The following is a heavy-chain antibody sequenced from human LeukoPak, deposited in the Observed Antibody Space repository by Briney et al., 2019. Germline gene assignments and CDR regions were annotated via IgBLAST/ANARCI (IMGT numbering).Heavy chain of an antibody. D-gene: IGHD2-2*01. J-gene: IGHJ5*02. V-gene: IGHV4-59*01. CDR2: IYYSGST. CDR1: GGSISSYY. Sequence: SETLSLTCTVSGGSISSYYWSWIRQPPGRGLEWIGYIYYSGSTSYNPSLKSRVTISVDTSKNQISLKVRSVTAADTAVNYCARTTEDCSSTSCYQYWFDPWGQGTLVTVSS. CDR3: ARTTEDCSSTSCYQYWFDP.